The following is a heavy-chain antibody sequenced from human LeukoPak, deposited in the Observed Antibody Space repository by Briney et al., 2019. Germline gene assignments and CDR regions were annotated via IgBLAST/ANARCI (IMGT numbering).Heavy chain of an antibody. CDR2: IKQDGSEK. CDR3: AKEDYSNPRAYYYYGMDV. V-gene: IGHV3-7*03. D-gene: IGHD4-11*01. CDR1: GFTFSNSW. Sequence: QPGGTLRLSCAASGFTFSNSWMSWVRQAPGKGLEWVANIKQDGSEKYYVDSVKGRFTISRDNSKNTLFLQMYSLRAEDTAVYYCAKEDYSNPRAYYYYGMDVWGQGTTVTVSS. J-gene: IGHJ6*02.